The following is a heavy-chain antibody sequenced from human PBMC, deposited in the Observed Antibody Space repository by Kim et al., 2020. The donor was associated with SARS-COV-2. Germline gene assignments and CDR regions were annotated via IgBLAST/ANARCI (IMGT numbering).Heavy chain of an antibody. D-gene: IGHD6-6*01. Sequence: ADSVEGRYTITRDNSKNTVVLQMNSLRVEDTAVYYCAKNRPIEYYMDVWGEGTTVTVSS. V-gene: IGHV3-23*01. CDR3: AKNRPIEYYMDV. J-gene: IGHJ6*03.